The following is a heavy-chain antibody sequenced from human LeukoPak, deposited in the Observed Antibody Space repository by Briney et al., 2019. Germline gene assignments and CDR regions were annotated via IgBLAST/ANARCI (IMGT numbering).Heavy chain of an antibody. CDR2: IRSGGST. V-gene: IGHV3-53*01. CDR3: AKAPTSGSYD. J-gene: IGHJ4*02. D-gene: IGHD1-26*01. Sequence: GGSLRLSCAASGFTVSSSYMTWVRQAPGKGLEWVSVIRSGGSTVYADSVKGRFTISRDNSKNTLYLQLNSLRAEDTAVYYCAKAPTSGSYDWGQGTLVTVSS. CDR1: GFTVSSSY.